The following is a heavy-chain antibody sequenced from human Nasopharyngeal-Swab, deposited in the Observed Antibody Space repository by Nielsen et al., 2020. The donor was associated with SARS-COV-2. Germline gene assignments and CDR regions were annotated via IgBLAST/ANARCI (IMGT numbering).Heavy chain of an antibody. Sequence: GESLKISCAASGFTFSSYAMSWVRQAPGKGLEWVSAISGSGGSTYYADSVKGRFTISRDNSKNTLYLQMKSLRAEDTAVYYCAKDHNSSGWPYGMDVWGQGTTVTVSS. V-gene: IGHV3-23*01. CDR2: ISGSGGST. CDR1: GFTFSSYA. J-gene: IGHJ6*02. D-gene: IGHD6-19*01. CDR3: AKDHNSSGWPYGMDV.